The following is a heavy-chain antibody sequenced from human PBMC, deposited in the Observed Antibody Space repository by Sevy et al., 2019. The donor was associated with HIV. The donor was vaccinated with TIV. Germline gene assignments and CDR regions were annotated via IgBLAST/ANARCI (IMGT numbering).Heavy chain of an antibody. D-gene: IGHD1-26*01. Sequence: GSLRLSCAASGFTFSSYSMNWVRQAPGKGLEWVSSISRSSSYIYHADSVKGRFTISRDNAKNSLHLQMNSLRAEDTAVYYCARWDADRRWYFDYWGQGILVTVSS. CDR3: ARWDADRRWYFDY. CDR1: GFTFSSYS. CDR2: ISRSSSYI. J-gene: IGHJ4*02. V-gene: IGHV3-21*01.